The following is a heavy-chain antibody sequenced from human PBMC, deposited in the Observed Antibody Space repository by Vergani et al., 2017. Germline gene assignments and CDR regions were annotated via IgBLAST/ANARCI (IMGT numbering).Heavy chain of an antibody. CDR2: IYPGDSEV. V-gene: IGHV5-51*01. Sequence: EKQLVQSGSEPKKPGESLKISCQAFGYIFSNFWIGWVRQRPGRGLEWMGIIYPGDSEVKSNLTFRGQVIFSVDTSVNTAYLQWRSLQGSDTATYFCACGGHGSENGGALQLWGQGTNITVSS. J-gene: IGHJ3*01. CDR3: ACGGHGSENGGALQL. CDR1: GYIFSNFW. D-gene: IGHD3-10*01.